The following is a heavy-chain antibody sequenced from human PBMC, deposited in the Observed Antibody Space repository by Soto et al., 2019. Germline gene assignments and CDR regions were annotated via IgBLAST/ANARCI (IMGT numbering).Heavy chain of an antibody. J-gene: IGHJ3*02. CDR2: ISSSSSYI. Sequence: PGGSLRLSCAASGFTFSSYSMNWVRQAPGKGLEWVSSISSSSSYIYYADSVKGRFTISRDNAKNSLYLQMNSLRAEDTTVYYCARDMGAARLAFDIWGQGTMVTGSS. CDR3: ARDMGAARLAFDI. CDR1: GFTFSSYS. D-gene: IGHD6-6*01. V-gene: IGHV3-21*01.